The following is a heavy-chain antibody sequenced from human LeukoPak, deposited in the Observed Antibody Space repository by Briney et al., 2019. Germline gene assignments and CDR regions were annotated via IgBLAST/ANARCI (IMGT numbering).Heavy chain of an antibody. CDR3: ARSFIEYSSSPDDY. V-gene: IGHV1-18*01. D-gene: IGHD6-6*01. CDR2: ISAYNGNT. Sequence: ASVKVSCKACGYTFTSYGISWVRQAPGQGLEWMGWISAYNGNTNYAQKLQGRVTMTTDTSTSTAYMELRSLRSDDTAVYYCARSFIEYSSSPDDYWGQGTLVTVSS. J-gene: IGHJ4*02. CDR1: GYTFTSYG.